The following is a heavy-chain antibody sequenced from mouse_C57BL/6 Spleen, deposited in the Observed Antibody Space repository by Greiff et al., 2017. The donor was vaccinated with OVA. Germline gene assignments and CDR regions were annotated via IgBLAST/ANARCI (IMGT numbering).Heavy chain of an antibody. Sequence: QVQLQQSGAELVRPGTSVKVSCKASGYAFTNYLIEWVKQRPGQGLEWIGVIYPGSGGTNYNEKFKGKATLTADKSSSTAYMQLSSLTSEDSAVYFCARDYGSSPDVWGTGTTVTVSS. J-gene: IGHJ1*03. CDR1: GYAFTNYL. D-gene: IGHD1-1*01. CDR3: ARDYGSSPDV. V-gene: IGHV1-54*01. CDR2: IYPGSGGT.